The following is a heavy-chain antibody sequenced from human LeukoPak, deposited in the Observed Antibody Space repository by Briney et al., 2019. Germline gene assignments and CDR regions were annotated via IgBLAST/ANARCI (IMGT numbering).Heavy chain of an antibody. V-gene: IGHV4-39*01. CDR2: ILYTGST. CDR1: GGSISSDLHY. J-gene: IGHJ6*02. CDR3: ARRASGSGGTQAGMDV. Sequence: SSETLSLTCTVSGGSISSDLHYWDWIRQPPGKGLDWFVSILYTGSTWVKPSLNSLASISVDTSNNQFSLRLPSVHATDTALYSCARRASGSGGTQAGMDVWGQGTTVTVSS. D-gene: IGHD2-15*01.